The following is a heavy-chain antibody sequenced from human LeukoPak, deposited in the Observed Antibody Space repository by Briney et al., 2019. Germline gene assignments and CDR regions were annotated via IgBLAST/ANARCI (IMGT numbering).Heavy chain of an antibody. CDR3: ARLIDYGDYRY. J-gene: IGHJ4*02. D-gene: IGHD4-17*01. V-gene: IGHV3-53*01. CDR1: GXTVSSNY. Sequence: GGSLRLSCAASGXTVSSNYMSWVGQAPGKWLHWVSVIYSGGSTYYADSVKGRFTISRDNSKNTLYLQMNSLRAEDTAVYYCARLIDYGDYRYWGQGTLVTVSS. CDR2: IYSGGST.